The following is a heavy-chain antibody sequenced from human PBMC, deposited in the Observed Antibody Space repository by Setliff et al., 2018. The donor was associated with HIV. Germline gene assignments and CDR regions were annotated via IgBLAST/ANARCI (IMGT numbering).Heavy chain of an antibody. CDR3: ARDSGDDYSDYYYYGMDV. CDR1: GYSFTSYI. CDR2: FDLEDGET. D-gene: IGHD4-4*01. J-gene: IGHJ6*02. V-gene: IGHV1-24*01. Sequence: ASVKVSCKASGYSFTSYIIHWVRQAPGQGLEWMGSFDLEDGETIYAQKFQGRVTMTEDTSTDTAYMELSSLRSEDTALYYCARDSGDDYSDYYYYGMDVWGQGTTVTVSS.